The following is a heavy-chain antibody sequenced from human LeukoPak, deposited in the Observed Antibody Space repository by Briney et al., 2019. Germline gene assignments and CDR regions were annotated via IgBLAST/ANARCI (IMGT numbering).Heavy chain of an antibody. J-gene: IGHJ6*02. CDR3: ARGRRITKFMDV. D-gene: IGHD3-10*02. V-gene: IGHV4-34*01. CDR1: GFTFSNAW. Sequence: GSLRLSCAASGFTFSNAWMGWVRQAPGKGLEWIGEINHSGSTNYNPSLKSRVTISVDTSKNQFSLKLSSVTAADTAVYYCARGRRITKFMDVWGQGTTVTVSS. CDR2: INHSGST.